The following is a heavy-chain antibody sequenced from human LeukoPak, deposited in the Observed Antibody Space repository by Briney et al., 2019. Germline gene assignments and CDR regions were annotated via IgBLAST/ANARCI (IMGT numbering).Heavy chain of an antibody. J-gene: IGHJ4*02. D-gene: IGHD2-21*01. V-gene: IGHV1-2*02. CDR3: ARDFEVIPFDY. CDR2: INPNSGGT. CDR1: GYTFTGYY. Sequence: GSVTVSCKASGYTFTGYYMHWVRQAPGQGVEWMGWINPNSGGTNYAQKFQGRVTMTRDTSISTAYMELSRLRSDDTAVYYCARDFEVIPFDYWAQGPLVTVSS.